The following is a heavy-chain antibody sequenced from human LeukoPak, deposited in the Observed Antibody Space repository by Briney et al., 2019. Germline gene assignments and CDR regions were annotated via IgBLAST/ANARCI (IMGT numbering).Heavy chain of an antibody. J-gene: IGHJ4*02. CDR1: GFTFSDYY. D-gene: IGHD5-24*01. CDR3: ARDLAVMAAYFDY. V-gene: IGHV3-11*01. Sequence: GGSLRLSCAASGFTFSDYYMSRIRQAPGKGLEWVSYISSSGSTIYYADSVKGRFTISRDNAKNSLYLQMNSLRAEDTAVYYCARDLAVMAAYFDYWGQGTLVTVSS. CDR2: ISSSGSTI.